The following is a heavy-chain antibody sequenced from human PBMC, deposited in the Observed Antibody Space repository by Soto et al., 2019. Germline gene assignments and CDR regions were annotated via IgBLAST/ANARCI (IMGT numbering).Heavy chain of an antibody. D-gene: IGHD5-12*01. CDR1: GFTFSDYY. CDR3: ARDKGTAAITALYFDY. Sequence: GGSLRLSCAASGFTFSDYYMTWIRQAPGKGLEWVSYISNSGDTIYYADSVKGRFTISRDNAKNSLYLQMNSLRAEDTAVYYCARDKGTAAITALYFDYWGQGTLVTVSS. CDR2: ISNSGDTI. V-gene: IGHV3-11*01. J-gene: IGHJ4*02.